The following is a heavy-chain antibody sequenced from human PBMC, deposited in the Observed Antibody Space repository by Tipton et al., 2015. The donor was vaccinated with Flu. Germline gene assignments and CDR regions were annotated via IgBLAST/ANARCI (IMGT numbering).Heavy chain of an antibody. J-gene: IGHJ4*02. CDR2: VSHSGGA. Sequence: TLSLTCAVSGYSVNSADYWAWIRQPPGKGLEWIGSVSHSGGAYYNPSLKSRVTISIHTSANQFSLKLTSMTAADTAVYYCANSLYYDSTYFDYWGQGTLVTVSS. D-gene: IGHD3-22*01. CDR3: ANSLYYDSTYFDY. CDR1: GYSVNSADY. V-gene: IGHV4-38-2*01.